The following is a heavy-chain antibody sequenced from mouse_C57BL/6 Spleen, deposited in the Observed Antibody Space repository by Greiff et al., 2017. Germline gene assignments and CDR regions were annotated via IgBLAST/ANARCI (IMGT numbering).Heavy chain of an antibody. D-gene: IGHD1-1*01. J-gene: IGHJ4*01. V-gene: IGHV2-9-1*01. CDR3: ARYYYGSPYAMDY. CDR2: IWTGGGT. Sequence: VQRVESGPGLVAPSQSLSITCTVSGFSLTSYAISWVRQPPGKGLEWLGVIWTGGGTNYNSALKSRLSISKDNSKSQVFLKMNSLQTDDTARYYCARYYYGSPYAMDYWGQGPSVPVSS. CDR1: GFSLTSYA.